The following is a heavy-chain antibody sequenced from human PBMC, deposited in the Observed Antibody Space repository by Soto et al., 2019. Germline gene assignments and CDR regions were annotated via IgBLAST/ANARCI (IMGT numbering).Heavy chain of an antibody. CDR3: ARRWSGTHY. CDR1: GGSITSYY. V-gene: IGHV4-59*01. J-gene: IGHJ4*01. CDR2: IHNSGST. D-gene: IGHD3-10*01. Sequence: QVQLQESGPGLVKPSETLSLTCTVSGGSITSYYWSWIRQPPGKGLEWIGYIHNSGSTSYNPSLQSRVTISADVSKNQFSLDLRSVTAADTAVYYCARRWSGTHYWGHGTLVTVSS.